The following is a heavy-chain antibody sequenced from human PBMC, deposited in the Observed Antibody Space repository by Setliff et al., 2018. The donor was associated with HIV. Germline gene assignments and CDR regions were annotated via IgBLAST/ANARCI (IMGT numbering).Heavy chain of an antibody. J-gene: IGHJ4*02. Sequence: PSETLSLTCTVSGGSIRNEDYFWSWIRQPAGKGLEWIGRFYTSGSTNYNPPFKSRVTISEGTSENQFSLKLTSVTAADTAIYYCARGGGRVVRGLIGMYYFDCWGQGILVTVSS. CDR2: FYTSGST. CDR3: ARGGGRVVRGLIGMYYFDC. D-gene: IGHD3-10*01. CDR1: GGSIRNEDYF. V-gene: IGHV4-61*02.